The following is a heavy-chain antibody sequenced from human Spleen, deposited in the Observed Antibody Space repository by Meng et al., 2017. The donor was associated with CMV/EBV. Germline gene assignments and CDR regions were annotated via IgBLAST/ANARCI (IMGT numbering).Heavy chain of an antibody. V-gene: IGHV4-34*01. CDR1: GGSFSGYY. D-gene: IGHD6-19*01. Sequence: TLYLTCAVYGGSFSGYYWSWIRQPPGKGLEWIGEINHSGSTNYNPSLKSRVTISVDTSKNQFSLKLSSVTAADTAVYYCATYSSGWVYWGQGTLVTVSS. CDR2: INHSGST. CDR3: ATYSSGWVY. J-gene: IGHJ4*02.